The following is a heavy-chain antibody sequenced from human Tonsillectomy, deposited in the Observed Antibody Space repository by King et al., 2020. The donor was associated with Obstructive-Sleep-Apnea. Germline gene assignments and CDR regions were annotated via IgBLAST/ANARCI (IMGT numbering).Heavy chain of an antibody. CDR3: ARIDSPIYSSSPNVDY. CDR2: IFSTDEK. V-gene: IGHV2-26*01. CDR1: GFSLSNARMG. D-gene: IGHD6-6*01. J-gene: IGHJ4*02. Sequence: TLKESGPVLVKPTETLTLTCTVSGFSLSNARMGVSWIRQPPGKALEWLAHIFSTDEKSYSSSLRSRLTISKDTSTSQVVLTMTNMDPVDTGTYYCARIDSPIYSSSPNVDYWGQGTLVTVSS.